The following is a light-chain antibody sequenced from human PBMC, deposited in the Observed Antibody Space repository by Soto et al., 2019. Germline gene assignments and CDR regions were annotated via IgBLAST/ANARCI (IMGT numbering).Light chain of an antibody. CDR3: QQRSNWPLT. V-gene: IGKV3-11*01. CDR1: QSVTTY. CDR2: DAS. Sequence: EIVLTQSPATLSLSPGERATLSCRASQSVTTYLAWYQQKPGQAPRLLIYDASHRATGIPARFSGSGSGTDFTLTISSLAPEESAVYYCQQRSNWPLTFGGGTKVEIK. J-gene: IGKJ4*01.